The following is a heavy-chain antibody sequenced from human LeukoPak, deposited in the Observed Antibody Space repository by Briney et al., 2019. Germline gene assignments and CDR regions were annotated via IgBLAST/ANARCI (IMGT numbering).Heavy chain of an antibody. CDR3: ARYSSGWSIDY. CDR1: GFTFSNYR. V-gene: IGHV3-48*01. CDR2: ISSVSSSI. D-gene: IGHD6-19*01. J-gene: IGHJ4*02. Sequence: PGGSLRLSCAASGFTFSNYRMNWVRQAPGKGLELVSHISSVSSSIYYADSVKGRFTMSRDNAKNSLYLQMNSLGAEDTAVYHCARYSSGWSIDYWGQGSLVAVSS.